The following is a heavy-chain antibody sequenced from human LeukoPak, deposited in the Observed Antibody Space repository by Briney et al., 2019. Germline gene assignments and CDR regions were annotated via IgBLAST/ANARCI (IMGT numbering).Heavy chain of an antibody. CDR2: ISGSGGST. D-gene: IGHD3-10*01. Sequence: PGGSLRLSCAASGFTFSSYAMSWVRQAPGKGLEWVSAISGSGGSTYYADSVKGRFTISRDNSKNTLYLQMNSLRAEDTDVYYCSKVRGGSRPRDAFDFWGQGTMVTVSS. CDR3: SKVRGGSRPRDAFDF. CDR1: GFTFSSYA. J-gene: IGHJ3*01. V-gene: IGHV3-23*01.